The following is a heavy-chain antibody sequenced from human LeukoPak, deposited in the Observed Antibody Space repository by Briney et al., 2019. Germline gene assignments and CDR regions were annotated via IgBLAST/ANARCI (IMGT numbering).Heavy chain of an antibody. D-gene: IGHD2-15*01. J-gene: IGHJ4*02. CDR3: ARDGYCSGGSCLFFDY. V-gene: IGHV4-4*02. CDR2: IYHSGST. Sequence: SETLSLTCAVSGGSISSSNWWSWVCQPPGKGLEWIGEIYHSGSTNYNPSLKSRVTISVDKSKNQFSLKLSSVTAADTAVYYCARDGYCSGGSCLFFDYWGQGTLVTVSS. CDR1: GGSISSSNW.